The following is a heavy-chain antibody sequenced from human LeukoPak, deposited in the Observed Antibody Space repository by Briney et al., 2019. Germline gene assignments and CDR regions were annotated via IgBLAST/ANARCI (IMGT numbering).Heavy chain of an antibody. D-gene: IGHD6-19*01. CDR2: IYHNGNT. V-gene: IGHV4-59*01. J-gene: IGHJ4*02. CDR3: ARGGWYVDY. Sequence: SETLCLTCTVSGGSISSSYWSWIRQPPEKGLGWIGYIYHNGNTDYNPSLKSRVTISVETPKNQFSLKLSSVTAADTAVYYCARGGWYVDYWGQGTLVTVSS. CDR1: GGSISSSY.